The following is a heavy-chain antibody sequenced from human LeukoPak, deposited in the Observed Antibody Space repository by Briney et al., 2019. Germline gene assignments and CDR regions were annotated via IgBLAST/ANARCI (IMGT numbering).Heavy chain of an antibody. CDR3: ARTTEGYCSSASCFGFSYSYYMDV. V-gene: IGHV4-61*09. CDR2: IYSSGTT. J-gene: IGHJ6*03. CDR1: GDSINSGNNY. D-gene: IGHD2-2*01. Sequence: PSQTLSLTCTVSGDSINSGNNYWSWIRQPAGKGPEWIGHIYSSGTTNYNPSLKSRVTISVDTSKNQFSLKLSSVIAADTAVYYCARTTEGYCSSASCFGFSYSYYMDVWGKGTTVTISS.